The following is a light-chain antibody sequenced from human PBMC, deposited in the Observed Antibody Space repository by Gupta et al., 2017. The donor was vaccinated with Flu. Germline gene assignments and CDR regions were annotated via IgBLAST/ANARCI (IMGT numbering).Light chain of an antibody. J-gene: IGLJ2*01. CDR1: SSDVGGYNY. CDR2: DVT. Sequence: TSSDVGGYNYVSWYQQHPGKAPKLMLYDVTKRPSGVPDRFSGSKSGNTASLTISVLQADDEADYYCCSYAGTFTFLFGGGTKVTVL. CDR3: CSYAGTFTFL. V-gene: IGLV2-11*03.